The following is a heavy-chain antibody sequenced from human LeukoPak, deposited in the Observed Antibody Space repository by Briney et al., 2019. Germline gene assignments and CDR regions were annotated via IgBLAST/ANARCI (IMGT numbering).Heavy chain of an antibody. Sequence: PSETLSLTCSLSGGSVTSSNYFWAWIRQPPGKGLEWIGTFFYSGNTYYNPSLKSRVTISADTSKNQLSLNLTSVTATDTAVYYCARQRFRISYPFDYWGPGVLVAVSS. CDR1: GGSVTSSNYF. V-gene: IGHV4-39*01. J-gene: IGHJ4*02. CDR2: FFYSGNT. CDR3: ARQRFRISYPFDY. D-gene: IGHD3-3*01.